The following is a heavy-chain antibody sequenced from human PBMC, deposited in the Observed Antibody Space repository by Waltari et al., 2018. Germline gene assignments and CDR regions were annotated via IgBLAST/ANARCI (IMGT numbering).Heavy chain of an antibody. CDR2: ISYSGIT. CDR1: GWSLSSSGSY. CDR3: ARFSKSANWIDP. J-gene: IGHJ5*02. V-gene: IGHV4-39*01. Sequence: QLQLQESGPGLVKPSETLSLTCTVPGWSLSSSGSYGGWIRQPPGKGLEWIGSISYSGITYYNTSLMSRVTISVDTSKNQFSLKLTSVIAAETAVFYCARFSKSANWIDPWGQGTLVTVSS. D-gene: IGHD3-3*02.